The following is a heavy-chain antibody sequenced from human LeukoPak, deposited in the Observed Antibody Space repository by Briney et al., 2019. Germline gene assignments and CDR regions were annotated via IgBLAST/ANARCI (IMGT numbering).Heavy chain of an antibody. CDR3: ARDHQWLPRFDP. V-gene: IGHV3-66*01. CDR2: IYSGGST. D-gene: IGHD5-12*01. Sequence: PGGSLRLSCAASGFTVSSNYMSWVRQAPGKGLEWVSVIYSGGSTYYADSVKGRFTISRDNSKNTLYLQMNSLRAEDTAVYYCARDHQWLPRFDPWGQGTLVTVSS. J-gene: IGHJ5*02. CDR1: GFTVSSNY.